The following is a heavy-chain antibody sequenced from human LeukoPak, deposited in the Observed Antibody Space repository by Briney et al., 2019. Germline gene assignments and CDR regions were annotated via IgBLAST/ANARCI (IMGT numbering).Heavy chain of an antibody. CDR3: ARGACCSGGSCHCDY. V-gene: IGHV3-7*01. Sequence: GGSLRLSCAASGFSFSRHWINWVRQAPGKGLEWVANIKEDGSEKYYVDSVKGRFTISRDNAKNSLYLQMNSLRAEDTAVYYCARGACCSGGSCHCDYWGQGTLVTVSS. CDR1: GFSFSRHW. J-gene: IGHJ4*02. CDR2: IKEDGSEK. D-gene: IGHD2-15*01.